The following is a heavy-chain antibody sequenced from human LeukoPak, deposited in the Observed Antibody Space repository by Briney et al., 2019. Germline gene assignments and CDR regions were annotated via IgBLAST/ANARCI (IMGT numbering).Heavy chain of an antibody. CDR2: ISYDGSNK. D-gene: IGHD6-19*01. Sequence: GGSLRLSCAVSGIIFSSFAMHWVRQAPGRGLEWVAGISYDGSNKYYADSVKGRFTISRDNSKNTLYLQMNSLRAEDTAVYYCARVYSSGWIYWYFDLWGRGTLVTVSS. J-gene: IGHJ2*01. CDR1: GIIFSSFA. V-gene: IGHV3-30-3*01. CDR3: ARVYSSGWIYWYFDL.